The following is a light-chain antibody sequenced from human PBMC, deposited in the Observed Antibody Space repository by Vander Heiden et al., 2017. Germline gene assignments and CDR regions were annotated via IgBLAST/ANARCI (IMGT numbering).Light chain of an antibody. J-gene: IGKJ2*01. CDR2: AAS. CDR3: QQNDTTPPST. V-gene: IGKV1-39*01. Sequence: DIQMTQSPSSLSASVGDRVTITCRASQSISSYLNWYQQKPGKAPKLLIYAASSLQSRVPSRCSGSGYGRDFTLTISSRQPEDFATYYCQQNDTTPPSTFGQ. CDR1: QSISSY.